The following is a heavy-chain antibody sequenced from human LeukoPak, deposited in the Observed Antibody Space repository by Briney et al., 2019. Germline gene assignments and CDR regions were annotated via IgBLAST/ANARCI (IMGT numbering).Heavy chain of an antibody. D-gene: IGHD2-2*01. CDR1: GDSVSSNSAA. CDR3: AIHYTEDIVVGPAASPETRNNWFDP. V-gene: IGHV6-1*01. CDR2: TYYRSKWYN. J-gene: IGHJ5*02. Sequence: SQTLSLTCAISGDSVSSNSAAWNWIRQSPSRGLEWLGRTYYRSKWYNEYAVSVKSRIIINPDTSKNQFSLKLRSVTAADTALYYCAIHYTEDIVVGPAASPETRNNWFDPWGQGTLVTVSS.